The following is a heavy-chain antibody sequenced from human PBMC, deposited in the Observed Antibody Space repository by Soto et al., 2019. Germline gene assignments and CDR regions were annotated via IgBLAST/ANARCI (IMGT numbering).Heavy chain of an antibody. CDR1: GFTFSSYA. J-gene: IGHJ4*02. D-gene: IGHD2-8*01. V-gene: IGHV3-23*01. CDR3: AKVRRGGVSPPHYFDY. CDR2: ISGSGGST. Sequence: GGSLRLSCAASGFTFSSYAMSWVRQAPGKGLEWVSAISGSGGSTYYADSVKGRFTISRDNSKNTLYLQMNSLRAEDTAVYYCAKVRRGGVSPPHYFDYWGQGTLVTVSS.